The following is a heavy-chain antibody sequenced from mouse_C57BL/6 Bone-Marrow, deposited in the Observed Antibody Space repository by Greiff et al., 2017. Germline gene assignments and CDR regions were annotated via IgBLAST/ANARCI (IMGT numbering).Heavy chain of an antibody. Sequence: LFQPGGSLKLSCAASGFTFSDYYMYWVRQTPEKRLEWVAYISNGGGSTYYPDTVKGRFTISRDNAKNTLYLQMSRLKSEDTAMYYCARHYYYGSSPWFAYWGQGTLVTVSA. D-gene: IGHD1-1*01. CDR1: GFTFSDYY. J-gene: IGHJ3*01. CDR2: ISNGGGST. V-gene: IGHV5-12*01. CDR3: ARHYYYGSSPWFAY.